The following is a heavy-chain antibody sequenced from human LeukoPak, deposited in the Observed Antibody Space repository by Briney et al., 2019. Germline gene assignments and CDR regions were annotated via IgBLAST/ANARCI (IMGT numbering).Heavy chain of an antibody. CDR2: ISVGGVIT. V-gene: IGHV3-23*01. J-gene: IGHJ2*01. Sequence: PGGSLRLPCAASGFTFSSYAMSWVRQAPGKGLEWVSSISVGGVITYYADSVRGRFTISRDNSKNTMFLEMNSLRAEDTAVYYCANGPVATWYFALWGRGSLVTVSS. D-gene: IGHD5-12*01. CDR1: GFTFSSYA. CDR3: ANGPVATWYFAL.